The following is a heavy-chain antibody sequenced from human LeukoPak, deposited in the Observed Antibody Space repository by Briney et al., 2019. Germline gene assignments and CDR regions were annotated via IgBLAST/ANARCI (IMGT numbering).Heavy chain of an antibody. J-gene: IGHJ6*02. CDR2: IKQDGSEK. V-gene: IGHV3-7*01. Sequence: GGSLRLSCAASGFTFSSYWMSWVRQAPGKGLEWVANIKQDGSEKYYVDSVKGRFTISRDNAKNSLYLQMNSLRAEDTAVYYCASSRTRPYYYGMDVWGQGTTVTVSS. CDR1: GFTFSSYW. D-gene: IGHD2-2*01. CDR3: ASSRTRPYYYGMDV.